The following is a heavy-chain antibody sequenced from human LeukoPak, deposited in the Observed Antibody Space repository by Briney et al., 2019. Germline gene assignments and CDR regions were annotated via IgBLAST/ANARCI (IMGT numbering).Heavy chain of an antibody. CDR1: RGSISSGNYY. V-gene: IGHV4-61*02. J-gene: IGHJ4*02. Sequence: PSETLSLTCTVSRGSISSGNYYWSWIRQPAGKGLEWIGRFHTRGSTNYNPSLKSRVTISVDKSKNQFSLKLSSVTAADTAVYYCAREKQWQYFDYWGQGTLVTVSS. D-gene: IGHD6-19*01. CDR2: FHTRGST. CDR3: AREKQWQYFDY.